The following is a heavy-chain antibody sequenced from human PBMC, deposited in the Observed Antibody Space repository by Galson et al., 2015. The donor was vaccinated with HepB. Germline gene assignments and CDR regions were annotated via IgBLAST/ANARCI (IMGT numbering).Heavy chain of an antibody. D-gene: IGHD6-6*01. Sequence: SLRLSCAASGFTFSSYSMNWVRQAPGKGLEWVSSISSSSSYIYYADSVKGRFTISRDNAKNSLYLQMNSLRAEDTAVYYCARDLGYSSLVFDIWGQGTMVTVSS. CDR3: ARDLGYSSLVFDI. CDR1: GFTFSSYS. J-gene: IGHJ3*02. CDR2: ISSSSSYI. V-gene: IGHV3-21*01.